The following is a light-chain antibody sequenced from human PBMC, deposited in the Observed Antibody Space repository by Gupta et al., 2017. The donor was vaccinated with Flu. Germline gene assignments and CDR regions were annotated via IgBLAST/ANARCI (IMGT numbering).Light chain of an antibody. J-gene: IGKJ5*01. CDR3: QQTDVAPFT. CDR2: HSS. V-gene: IGKV1-39*01. CDR1: QNIDES. Sequence: PSSLSAAVGDRVTITCRASQNIDESLNWYQQRPVQSPAPLIFHSSTLESGVPSRFSGSGSGTDFTLSISKLQPEDFASYHCQQTDVAPFTFGQGTRL.